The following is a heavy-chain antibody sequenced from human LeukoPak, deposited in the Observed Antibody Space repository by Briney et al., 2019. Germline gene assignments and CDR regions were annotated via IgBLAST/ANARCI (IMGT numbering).Heavy chain of an antibody. CDR1: GNTLTELS. CDR2: FDPEHGET. Sequence: GASVKVSCKGSGNTLTELSMHWVRQVPGKGLEWMGGFDPEHGETIYTQKFQGRVTMTEDTSTDTAYMELSTLRSDDTAVYYCATDPGEIVPAAKGPRGDYCYGMDVWGQGTTVTVSS. V-gene: IGHV1-24*01. J-gene: IGHJ6*02. CDR3: ATDPGEIVPAAKGPRGDYCYGMDV. D-gene: IGHD2-2*01.